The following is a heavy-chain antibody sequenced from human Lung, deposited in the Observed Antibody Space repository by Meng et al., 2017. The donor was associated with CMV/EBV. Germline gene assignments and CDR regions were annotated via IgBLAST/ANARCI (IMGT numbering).Heavy chain of an antibody. CDR1: GLSFNRHS. CDR2: ISGTSDYT. Sequence: GGSXRLSCAGSGLSFNRHSLNWVRQTPGKGLEWVSRISGTSDYTWYADSVKGRFTISRDNARSSLYLQMNSLRPEDTAVYYCASWNDIDDYMYSFDYLGQGXLVTVSS. V-gene: IGHV3-21*06. CDR3: ASWNDIDDYMYSFDY. J-gene: IGHJ4*02. D-gene: IGHD1-1*01.